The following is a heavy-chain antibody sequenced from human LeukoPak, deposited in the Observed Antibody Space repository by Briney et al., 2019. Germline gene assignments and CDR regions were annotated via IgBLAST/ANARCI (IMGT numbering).Heavy chain of an antibody. Sequence: PSETLSLTCTVSGNSFGDYYWSWIRQSPGKGLEWIGYIYYSGSTSYNPSLKSRVTISVDTFRNQFSLKLTSVTAADTAIYYCAKSDYYGASDYWGQGTLVTVSS. CDR3: AKSDYYGASDY. D-gene: IGHD3-10*01. CDR1: GNSFGDYY. J-gene: IGHJ4*02. V-gene: IGHV4-59*01. CDR2: IYYSGST.